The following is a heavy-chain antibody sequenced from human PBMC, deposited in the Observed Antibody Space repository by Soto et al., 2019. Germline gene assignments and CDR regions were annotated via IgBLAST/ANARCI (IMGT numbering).Heavy chain of an antibody. Sequence: ASVKVSCKASGYTFTTYTMHWVRPAPGQRLEWMGWLNVANGNTKYSQKFQGRVTITRDTSASTAYMELSSLTSEDTAVYYCARFIGGAYGMDVWGQGTTVTVSS. CDR3: ARFIGGAYGMDV. D-gene: IGHD2-15*01. CDR1: GYTFTTYT. CDR2: LNVANGNT. J-gene: IGHJ6*02. V-gene: IGHV1-3*01.